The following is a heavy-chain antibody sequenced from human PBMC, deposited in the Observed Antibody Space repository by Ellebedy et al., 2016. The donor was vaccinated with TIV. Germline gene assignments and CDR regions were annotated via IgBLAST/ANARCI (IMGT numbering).Heavy chain of an antibody. CDR1: GYSFTSYW. CDR2: IYPGDSNT. V-gene: IGHV5-51*01. D-gene: IGHD2-15*01. J-gene: IGHJ4*02. Sequence: GESLKISCKGSGYSFTSYWIGWVRQMPGKGLEWMGNIYPGDSNTAYSPSFQGQVTISADKSISSAYLQWSNLKASDTAMYYCVRGPLGYCSGGSCSADYWGQGTLVTVSS. CDR3: VRGPLGYCSGGSCSADY.